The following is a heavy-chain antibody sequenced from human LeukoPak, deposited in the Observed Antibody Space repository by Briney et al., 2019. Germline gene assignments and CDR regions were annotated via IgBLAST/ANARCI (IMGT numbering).Heavy chain of an antibody. CDR3: AWSDAFDI. V-gene: IGHV3-23*01. CDR2: ISTTGGTT. J-gene: IGHJ3*02. Sequence: GGSLRLSCAASGLTFSSYGMSWVRQAPGRGLEWVSAISTTGGTTYYADSVRGRFTISRDNSKNTLYLQMNSLRAEDTAVYYCAWSDAFDIWGQGTMVTVSS. CDR1: GLTFSSYG.